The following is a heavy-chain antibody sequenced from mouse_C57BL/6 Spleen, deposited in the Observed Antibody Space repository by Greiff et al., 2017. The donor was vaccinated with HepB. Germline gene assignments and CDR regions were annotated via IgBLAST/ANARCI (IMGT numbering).Heavy chain of an antibody. Sequence: VQRVESGPGLVQPSQSLSITCTVSGFSLTSYGVHWVRQSPGKGLEWLGVIWRGGSTDYNAAFMSRLSITKDNSKSQVFFKMNSLQADDTAIYYCAKSRTGTYYFDYWGQGTTLTVSS. CDR3: AKSRTGTYYFDY. CDR1: GFSLTSYG. CDR2: IWRGGST. D-gene: IGHD4-1*01. J-gene: IGHJ2*01. V-gene: IGHV2-5*01.